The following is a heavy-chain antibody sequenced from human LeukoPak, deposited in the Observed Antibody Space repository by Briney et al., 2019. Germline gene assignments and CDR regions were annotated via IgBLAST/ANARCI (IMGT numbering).Heavy chain of an antibody. Sequence: SQTLSLTCTVSGGSISSYYWSWIRQPPGKGLEWIGYIYYSGSTNYNPSLKSRVTISVDTSKNQFSLKLSSVTAADTAVYYCARDRSSTAGTFDYWGQGTLVTVSS. D-gene: IGHD6-13*01. CDR2: IYYSGST. J-gene: IGHJ4*02. V-gene: IGHV4-59*01. CDR3: ARDRSSTAGTFDY. CDR1: GGSISSYY.